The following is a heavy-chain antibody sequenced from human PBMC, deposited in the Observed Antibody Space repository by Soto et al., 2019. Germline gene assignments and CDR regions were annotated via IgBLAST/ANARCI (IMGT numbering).Heavy chain of an antibody. Sequence: AGGALRLSCAASGFTFSSYWMHWVRQAPGKGLVWVSRINSDGSSIGYADSVKGRFTISRDNAKNSLYLQMNSLRAEDTALYYCAKDIGGPVAGVFDIWGQGTMVTVSS. D-gene: IGHD6-19*01. V-gene: IGHV3-74*01. CDR2: INSDGSSI. J-gene: IGHJ3*02. CDR3: AKDIGGPVAGVFDI. CDR1: GFTFSSYW.